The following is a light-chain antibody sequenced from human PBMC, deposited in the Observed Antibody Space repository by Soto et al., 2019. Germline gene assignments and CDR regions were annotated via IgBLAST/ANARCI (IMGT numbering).Light chain of an antibody. CDR3: QQYSSSPRVT. CDR2: GAS. Sequence: EILLTQSPGTLSLSPGERATFSCRASQSVSSRYLAWYQQKPGQAPRLLIYGASSRATGIPDRFSGSGSGTDFTLTISRLEPEDFAVYYCQQYSSSPRVTFGQGTRLEIK. J-gene: IGKJ5*01. V-gene: IGKV3-20*01. CDR1: QSVSSRY.